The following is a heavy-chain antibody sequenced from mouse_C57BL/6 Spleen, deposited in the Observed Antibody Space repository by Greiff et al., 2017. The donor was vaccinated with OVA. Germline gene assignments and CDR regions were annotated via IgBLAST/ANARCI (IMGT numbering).Heavy chain of an antibody. CDR1: GFTFSSYA. CDR3: ASRSTMVTTDYYAMDY. Sequence: EVMLVESGGGLVKPGGSLKLSCAASGFTFSSYAMSWVRQTPEKRLEWVATISDGGSYTYYPDNVKGRFTISRDNAKNNLYLQMSHLKSEDTAMYYCASRSTMVTTDYYAMDYWGQGTSVTVSS. J-gene: IGHJ4*01. V-gene: IGHV5-4*03. D-gene: IGHD2-2*01. CDR2: ISDGGSYT.